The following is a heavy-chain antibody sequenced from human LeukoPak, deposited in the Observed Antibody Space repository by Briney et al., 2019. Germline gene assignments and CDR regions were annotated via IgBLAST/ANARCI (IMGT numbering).Heavy chain of an antibody. Sequence: GGSLRLSCAASGFTFSNYAMSWVRQAPGKGLEWVSAISVSGATTYYEDSVKGRFTISRDNSENTLYLQMNSLRAEDTAVYYCAKRGYYFHYWGQGTLVTVSS. CDR1: GFTFSNYA. D-gene: IGHD6-25*01. J-gene: IGHJ4*02. V-gene: IGHV3-23*01. CDR3: AKRGYYFHY. CDR2: ISVSGATT.